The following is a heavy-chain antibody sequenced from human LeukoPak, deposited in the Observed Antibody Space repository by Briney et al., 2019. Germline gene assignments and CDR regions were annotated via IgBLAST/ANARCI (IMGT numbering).Heavy chain of an antibody. CDR1: GFTVSSNY. D-gene: IGHD6-19*01. Sequence: GGSLKLSCAASGFTVSSNYMSWVRQPAGKGLEWVSVLYSGGATFYADSVKGRFTISRDTSKNTLYLQMNDLRADDTAVYYCTKLKGWYGEGFFVYWGQGTLVTVSS. J-gene: IGHJ4*02. CDR2: LYSGGAT. V-gene: IGHV3-53*01. CDR3: TKLKGWYGEGFFVY.